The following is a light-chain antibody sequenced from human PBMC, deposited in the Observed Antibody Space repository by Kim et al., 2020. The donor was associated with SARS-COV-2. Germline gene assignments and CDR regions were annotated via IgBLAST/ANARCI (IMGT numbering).Light chain of an antibody. CDR1: DSNIGSNA. V-gene: IGLV1-44*01. J-gene: IGLJ1*01. Sequence: GQGVDFSCAGSDSNIGSNAVNWYQQFPGKAPKLLIYATNERPAGVPDRFSGSRSDTSASLAISGLQSEDEADYYCASWDDSLKGYVFGTGTKVTVL. CDR3: ASWDDSLKGYV. CDR2: ATN.